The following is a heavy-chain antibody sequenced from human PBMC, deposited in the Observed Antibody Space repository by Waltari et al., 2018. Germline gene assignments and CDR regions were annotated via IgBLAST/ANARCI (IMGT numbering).Heavy chain of an antibody. CDR1: GGSLSSYY. Sequence: QVQLQESGPGLVTPSETLPLTCTVPGGSLSSYYWSWIRQPPGRGLGGIGYSYYSGSTDYNPCRKSRVTISVDTSKNQFSRKLSSVTAADTAVYYCARDLYYTVQGVYYWYCDLWGRGTLVTVSS. D-gene: IGHD3-10*01. CDR3: ARDLYYTVQGVYYWYCDL. CDR2: SYYSGST. J-gene: IGHJ2*01. V-gene: IGHV4-59*01.